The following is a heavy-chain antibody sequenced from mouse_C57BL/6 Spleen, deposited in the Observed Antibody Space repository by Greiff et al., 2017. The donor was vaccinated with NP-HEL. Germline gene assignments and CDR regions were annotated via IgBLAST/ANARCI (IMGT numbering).Heavy chain of an antibody. V-gene: IGHV1-52*01. CDR3: ARSYYYGSSFYAMDY. CDR2: IDPSDSET. CDR1: GYTFTSYW. D-gene: IGHD1-1*01. Sequence: VQLQQPGAELVRPGSSVKLSCKASGYTFTSYWMPWVKQRPIQGLEWIGNIDPSDSETHYNQKFKDKATLTVDKSSSTAYMQLSSLTSEDSAVYYCARSYYYGSSFYAMDYWGQGTSVTVSS. J-gene: IGHJ4*01.